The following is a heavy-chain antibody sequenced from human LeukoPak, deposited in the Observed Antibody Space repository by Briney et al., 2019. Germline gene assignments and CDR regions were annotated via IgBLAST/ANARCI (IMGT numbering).Heavy chain of an antibody. CDR3: ARDVYCSGGNCYYYFDY. D-gene: IGHD2-15*01. V-gene: IGHV1-69*13. CDR1: GGTFSSYA. CDR2: IIPIFGTA. J-gene: IGHJ4*02. Sequence: SVKVSCKASGGTFSSYAISWVRQAPGQGLEWMGGIIPIFGTANYAQKFQGRVTITADESTSTAYMELSSLRSEDTAVYYCARDVYCSGGNCYYYFDYWGQGTLVTVSS.